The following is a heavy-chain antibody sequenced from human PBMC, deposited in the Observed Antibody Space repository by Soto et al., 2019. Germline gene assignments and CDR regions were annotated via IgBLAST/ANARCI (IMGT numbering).Heavy chain of an antibody. CDR3: ARSIDLQYIVVVVAASYGMDV. D-gene: IGHD2-15*01. CDR1: GYTFTSYD. V-gene: IGHV1-8*01. Sequence: ASVKVSCKASGYTFTSYDINWVRQATGQGLEWMGWMNPNSGNTGYAQKFQGRVTMTRNTSISTAYMELSSLRSEDTAVYYCARSIDLQYIVVVVAASYGMDVWGQGTTVTVSS. J-gene: IGHJ6*02. CDR2: MNPNSGNT.